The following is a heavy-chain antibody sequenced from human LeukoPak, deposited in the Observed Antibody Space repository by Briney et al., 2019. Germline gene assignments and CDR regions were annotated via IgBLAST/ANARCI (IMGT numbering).Heavy chain of an antibody. CDR1: GFSFRNFT. J-gene: IGHJ4*02. Sequence: GGSLRLSCAASGFSFRNFTMTWVRQAPGKGLEWVSLISGSADSTYYSDSVKGRFTISRDNSKNTLYLQMNNLRAGDTAVYFCARETERFGEICDYWGQGTLVSVSS. V-gene: IGHV3-23*01. CDR3: ARETERFGEICDY. CDR2: ISGSADST. D-gene: IGHD3-16*01.